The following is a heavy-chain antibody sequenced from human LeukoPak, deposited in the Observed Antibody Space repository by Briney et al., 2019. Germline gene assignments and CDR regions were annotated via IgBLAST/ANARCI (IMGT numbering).Heavy chain of an antibody. D-gene: IGHD2-2*01. J-gene: IGHJ4*02. Sequence: GGSLRLSCAASGFTFSSYAMSWVRQAPGKGLEWVSAISGSGGSTYYADSVKGRFTISRDNSKNTLYLQMNSLRAEDTAVYYCAKDPRGIVVVPAADGDWGQGTLVTVSS. CDR1: GFTFSSYA. CDR2: ISGSGGST. CDR3: AKDPRGIVVVPAADGD. V-gene: IGHV3-23*01.